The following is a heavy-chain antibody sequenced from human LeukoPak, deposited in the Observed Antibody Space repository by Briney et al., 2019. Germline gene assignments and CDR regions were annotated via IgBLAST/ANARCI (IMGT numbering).Heavy chain of an antibody. Sequence: GGSLRLSCAASGFTFSSYGMHWVRQAPGKGLEWVAVISYDGSNKYYADSVKGRLTISRDKSKNTLYLQMNSLRAEDTAVYYCASTVRPNYYYYYGMDVWGQGTTVTVSS. D-gene: IGHD4-17*01. V-gene: IGHV3-30*03. J-gene: IGHJ6*02. CDR1: GFTFSSYG. CDR2: ISYDGSNK. CDR3: ASTVRPNYYYYYGMDV.